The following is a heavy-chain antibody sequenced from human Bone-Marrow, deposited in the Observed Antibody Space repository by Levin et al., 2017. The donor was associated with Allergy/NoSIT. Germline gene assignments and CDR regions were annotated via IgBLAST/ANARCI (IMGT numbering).Heavy chain of an antibody. Sequence: GESLKISCAASGFTFSSYAMHWVRQAPGKGLEWVAVISYDGSNKYYADSVKGRFTISRDNSKNTLYLQMNSLRAEDTAVYYCARDLFDPWGQGTLVTVSS. CDR1: GFTFSSYA. CDR3: ARDLFDP. J-gene: IGHJ5*02. CDR2: ISYDGSNK. V-gene: IGHV3-30*04.